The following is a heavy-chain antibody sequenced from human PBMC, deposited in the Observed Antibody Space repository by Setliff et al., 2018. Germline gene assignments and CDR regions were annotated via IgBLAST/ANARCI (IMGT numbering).Heavy chain of an antibody. D-gene: IGHD2-2*01. V-gene: IGHV3-7*01. CDR2: IKQDGSEK. CDR3: AGVTKPAAISYYYYTDV. Sequence: SLRLSCAASGFTFSSYWMSWVRQAPGKGLEWVANIKQDGSEKYYVDSVKGRFTVFRDNARDSLFLQMNTLRAEDTAVYYCAGVTKPAAISYYYYTDVWGKGTTVTVSS. J-gene: IGHJ6*03. CDR1: GFTFSSYW.